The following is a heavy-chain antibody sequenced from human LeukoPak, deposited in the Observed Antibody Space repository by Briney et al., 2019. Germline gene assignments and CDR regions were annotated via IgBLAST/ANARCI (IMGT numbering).Heavy chain of an antibody. CDR3: VRGSPGYSSSWHAY. CDR1: GFMLSSTW. CDR2: INSDATST. V-gene: IGHV3-74*01. J-gene: IGHJ4*02. D-gene: IGHD6-13*01. Sequence: GGSLRLSCAASGFMLSSTWMHWVRQAPGKGLVWVSRINSDATSTSYADSVRGRFTISRDDAKNTMYLQMDSLRAEDTAMYYCVRGSPGYSSSWHAYWGQGTLVTVSS.